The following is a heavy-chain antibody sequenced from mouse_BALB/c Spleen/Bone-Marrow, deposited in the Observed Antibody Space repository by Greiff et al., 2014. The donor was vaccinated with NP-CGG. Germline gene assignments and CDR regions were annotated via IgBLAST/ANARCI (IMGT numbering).Heavy chain of an antibody. V-gene: IGHV1-7*01. D-gene: IGHD2-1*01. J-gene: IGHJ3*01. CDR1: GYTFTTYW. CDR2: IDPSTGYT. Sequence: VHLVESGAELAKPGASVKMSCKTSGYTFTTYWIHWVKQRPGQGLEWIGYIDPSTGYTEYNQKFKDKAALTADKSSSTAYMQLSSLTSEEFAVYYFAREGIYYGNTWFAYWGQGTLVTVSA. CDR3: AREGIYYGNTWFAY.